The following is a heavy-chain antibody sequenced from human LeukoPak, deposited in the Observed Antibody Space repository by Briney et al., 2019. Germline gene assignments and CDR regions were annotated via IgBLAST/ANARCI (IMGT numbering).Heavy chain of an antibody. CDR1: GGSFSVYY. V-gene: IGHV4-34*01. J-gene: IGHJ4*02. CDR3: ASTYCSRTSCYKDFDY. D-gene: IGHD2-2*01. Sequence: SETLSLTCAVYGGSFSVYYWSCIRQPPGKGLECVGEINHSGSTNYNPSLKSRVTISVDTSKNQFSVKLSSVTAADTAVYYCASTYCSRTSCYKDFDYWGQGTLVSVSS. CDR2: INHSGST.